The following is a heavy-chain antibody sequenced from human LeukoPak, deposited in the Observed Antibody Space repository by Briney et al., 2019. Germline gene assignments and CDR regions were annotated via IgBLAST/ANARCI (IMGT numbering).Heavy chain of an antibody. J-gene: IGHJ4*02. CDR2: INTHSGGT. V-gene: IGHV1-2*06. CDR3: ARVGRGYSYGYFDY. CDR1: GYTFTGYY. D-gene: IGHD5-18*01. Sequence: GASVKVSCKASGYTFTGYYMHWVRQAPGQGLEWMGRINTHSGGTNYAQKFQGRVTMTRDTSISTAYMELSRLRSDDTAVYYCARVGRGYSYGYFDYWGQGTLVTVSS.